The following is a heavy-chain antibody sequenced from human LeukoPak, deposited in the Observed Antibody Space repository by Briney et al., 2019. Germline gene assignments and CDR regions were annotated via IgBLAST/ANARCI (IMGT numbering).Heavy chain of an antibody. CDR2: INSDGSTT. Sequence: GGSLRLSCAVSGFTVNSHWMHWVRQGPGKGLVWVSHINSDGSTTGYADSVKGRFTISRDSAKNTLYLEMNNLRAEDTAVYYCARGYNYRFEYWGQGTLVTVSS. J-gene: IGHJ4*02. D-gene: IGHD5-24*01. V-gene: IGHV3-74*01. CDR1: GFTVNSHW. CDR3: ARGYNYRFEY.